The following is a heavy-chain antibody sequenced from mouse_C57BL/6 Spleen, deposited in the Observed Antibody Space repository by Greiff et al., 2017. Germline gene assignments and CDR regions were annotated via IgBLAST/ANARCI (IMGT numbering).Heavy chain of an antibody. CDR1: GFTFSDYG. D-gene: IGHD1-1*01. Sequence: DVMLVESGGGLVKPGGSLKLSCAASGFTFSDYGMPWVRQAPEKGLEWVAYISSGSSTIYYADTVKGRFTISRDNAKNTLFLQMTSLRSEDTAMYYCARQGTTVEAWFAYWGQGTLVTVSA. V-gene: IGHV5-17*01. J-gene: IGHJ3*01. CDR2: ISSGSSTI. CDR3: ARQGTTVEAWFAY.